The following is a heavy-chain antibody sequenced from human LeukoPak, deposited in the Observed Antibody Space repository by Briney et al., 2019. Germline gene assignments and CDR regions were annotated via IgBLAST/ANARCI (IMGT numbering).Heavy chain of an antibody. CDR3: ARAPSSSWFDP. V-gene: IGHV3-7*01. Sequence: VANIKQYGSDKYYVDSVKGGLTISRDNAKNSLYLQMNSLRAEDTAVYYCARAPSSSWFDPWGQGTLVTVSS. CDR2: IKQYGSDK. J-gene: IGHJ5*02. D-gene: IGHD6-13*01.